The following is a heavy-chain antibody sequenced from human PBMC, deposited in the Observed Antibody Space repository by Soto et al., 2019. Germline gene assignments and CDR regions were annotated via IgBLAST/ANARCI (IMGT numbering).Heavy chain of an antibody. V-gene: IGHV3-7*05. J-gene: IGHJ6*02. Sequence: EVQLVESGGGLVQPGGSLRLSCAASGFTFSSYWMSWVRQAPGKGLEWVANIKQDGSEKYYVDSVKGQFTISRDNRKNSLYLQMNSLKAEDPDVYYCARDYHDFWSGYYYYGMHIWGQRTTDTVSS. CDR3: ARDYHDFWSGYYYYGMHI. CDR1: GFTFSSYW. CDR2: IKQDGSEK. D-gene: IGHD3-3*01.